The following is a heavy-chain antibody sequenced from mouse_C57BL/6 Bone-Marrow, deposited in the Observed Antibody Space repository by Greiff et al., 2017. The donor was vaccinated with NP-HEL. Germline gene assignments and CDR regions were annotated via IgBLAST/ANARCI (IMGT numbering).Heavy chain of an antibody. CDR1: GFSLTSYG. V-gene: IGHV2-2*01. D-gene: IGHD2-4*01. J-gene: IGHJ2*01. CDR2: IWSGGST. CDR3: ASQGIRGYFDY. Sequence: QVQLQQSGPGLVQPSQSLSITCTVSGFSLTSYGVHWVRQSPGKGLEWLGVIWSGGSTDYNAAFISRLSISKDNSKSQVFFKMNSLQADDTAIYYCASQGIRGYFDYWGQGTTLTVSS.